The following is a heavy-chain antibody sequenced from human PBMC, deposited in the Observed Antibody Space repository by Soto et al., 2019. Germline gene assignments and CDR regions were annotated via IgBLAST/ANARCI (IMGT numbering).Heavy chain of an antibody. CDR1: GGTFSSYA. J-gene: IGHJ6*02. Sequence: GASVKVSCKASGGTFSSYAISWVRQAPGQGLEWMGGIIPIFGTANYAQKFQGRVTITADESTSTAYMELSSLRSEDTAVYYCAXSLSTVTTSPYYYGMDVWGQGTTVTVSS. CDR2: IIPIFGTA. V-gene: IGHV1-69*13. CDR3: AXSLSTVTTSPYYYGMDV. D-gene: IGHD4-17*01.